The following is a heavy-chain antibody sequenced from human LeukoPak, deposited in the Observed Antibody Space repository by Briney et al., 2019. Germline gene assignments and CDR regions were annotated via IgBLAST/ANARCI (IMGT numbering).Heavy chain of an antibody. CDR3: ADYYDSSGYYYGEYFQH. Sequence: SETLSLTCTVSGDSISSGHYYWGWIRQPPRKRLEWIGYIYYSGSTYYNPSLKSRVTTSVDTSKNQFSLKLSSVTAADTAVYYCADYYDSSGYYYGEYFQHWGQGTLVTVSS. CDR1: GDSISSGHYY. D-gene: IGHD3-22*01. J-gene: IGHJ1*01. V-gene: IGHV4-30-4*01. CDR2: IYYSGST.